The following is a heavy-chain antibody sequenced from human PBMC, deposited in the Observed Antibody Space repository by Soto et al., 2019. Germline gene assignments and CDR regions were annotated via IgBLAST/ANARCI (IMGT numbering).Heavy chain of an antibody. CDR2: MNPNSGNT. CDR1: GYTFTSYD. CDR3: AREHSSSWRFDS. J-gene: IGHJ4*02. V-gene: IGHV1-8*01. D-gene: IGHD6-13*01. Sequence: QVQLVQSGAEVKKPGASVKVSCKASGYTFTSYDINWVRQATGQGLEWMGWMNPNSGNTGYAQKFQGRVTMTRNTSRITAYMELSSLRPEDTAVYYCAREHSSSWRFDSWGQGTLVTVSS.